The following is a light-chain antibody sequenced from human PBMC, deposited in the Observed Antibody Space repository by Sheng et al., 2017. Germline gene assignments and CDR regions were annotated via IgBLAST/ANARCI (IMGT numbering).Light chain of an antibody. J-gene: IGLJ1*01. CDR3: CSYTDNNHIFV. CDR1: SSGVGGYDF. CDR2: DVS. V-gene: IGLV2-14*03. Sequence: QSALTQPASVSGSPGQAITISCTGTSSGVGGYDFVSWYLQRPGKVPQLLIYDVSNRPSGVSNRISGSKSGNTASLTISGLQADDEGDYYCCSYTDNNHIFVFGNGTTVTVL.